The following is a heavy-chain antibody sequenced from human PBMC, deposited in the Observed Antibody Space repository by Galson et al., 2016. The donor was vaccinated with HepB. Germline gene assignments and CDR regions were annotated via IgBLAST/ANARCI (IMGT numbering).Heavy chain of an antibody. CDR2: ISAYNGNT. V-gene: IGHV1-18*01. J-gene: IGHJ4*02. Sequence: SCKASGYTFASYGISWVRQAPGQGLEWMGWISAYNGNTNYAQKLQGRVTMTTDTSTSTAYMELRSLRSDDTAVYYCARDWLVAVFYSWGQGTLVTVSS. CDR3: ARDWLVAVFYS. CDR1: GYTFASYG. D-gene: IGHD6-19*01.